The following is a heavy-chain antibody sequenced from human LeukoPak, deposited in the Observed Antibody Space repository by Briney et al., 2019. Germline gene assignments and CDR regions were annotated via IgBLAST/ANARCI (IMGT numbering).Heavy chain of an antibody. V-gene: IGHV4-4*02. Sequence: SETLSLTCAVSGGSISSGNWWNWVRQSPGKGLEWIGDIYHSGSTNYSPSLKSRVTISVDKSKNQFSLRLSSLTAADTAVYYCARGPVLDFWGQGTLVTVSS. CDR3: ARGPVLDF. CDR2: IYHSGST. J-gene: IGHJ4*02. D-gene: IGHD3-3*01. CDR1: GGSISSGNW.